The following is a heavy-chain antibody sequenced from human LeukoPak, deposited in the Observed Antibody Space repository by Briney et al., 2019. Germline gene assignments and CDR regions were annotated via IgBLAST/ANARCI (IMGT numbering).Heavy chain of an antibody. CDR1: GGSISDYY. CDR2: FSNSGTT. V-gene: IGHV4-59*12. J-gene: IGHJ4*02. CDR3: ARGSNWGDY. Sequence: SETLSLTCTVSGGSISDYYWSWIRQPPGKGLEWIGYFSNSGTTNQNPSLKSRVTMSVDTSKNRFSLKLSSVTAADTAVYYCARGSNWGDYWGQGALVTVSS. D-gene: IGHD7-27*01.